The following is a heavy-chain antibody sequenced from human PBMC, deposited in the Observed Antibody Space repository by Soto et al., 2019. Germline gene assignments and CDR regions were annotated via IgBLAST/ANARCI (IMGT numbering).Heavy chain of an antibody. V-gene: IGHV4-59*08. D-gene: IGHD3-3*01. J-gene: IGHJ4*02. CDR3: ARLGSDFWSDYLYY. Sequence: SETLSLTCTVSGGSISSYYWSWIRQPPGKGLEWIGYIYYSGSTNYNPSLKSRVTISVDTSKNQFSLKLSSVTAADTAVYYCARLGSDFWSDYLYYWGQGTLVTVSS. CDR1: GGSISSYY. CDR2: IYYSGST.